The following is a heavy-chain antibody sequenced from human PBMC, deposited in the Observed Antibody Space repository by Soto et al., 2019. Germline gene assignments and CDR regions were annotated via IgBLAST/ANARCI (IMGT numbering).Heavy chain of an antibody. Sequence: EVQLLESGGGLVQPGGSLRLSCAASGFTFSKYAMTWVRQAPGKGLEWVSTISGSGDTTYDTDSVKGRFTISRDNSRNTLFLQMNSLTAEDTAVYHCVKGAEDGGPYSFDYWGQGTLVTVSS. CDR2: ISGSGDTT. CDR1: GFTFSKYA. J-gene: IGHJ4*02. V-gene: IGHV3-23*01. CDR3: VKGAEDGGPYSFDY. D-gene: IGHD4-4*01.